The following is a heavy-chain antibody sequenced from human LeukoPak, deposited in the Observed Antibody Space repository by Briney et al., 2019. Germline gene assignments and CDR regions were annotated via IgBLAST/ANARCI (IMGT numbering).Heavy chain of an antibody. CDR3: ARAVSPSASGWYFYIDFDY. V-gene: IGHV3-30*03. J-gene: IGHJ4*02. Sequence: GGSLRLSCAASGFTFSSYGMHWVRQAPGKGLEWVAVISYDGSNKYYADSVKGRFTTSRDTSKNTLYLQMNSLRSDDTAVYYCARAVSPSASGWYFYIDFDYWGQGTLVTVSS. D-gene: IGHD6-19*01. CDR1: GFTFSSYG. CDR2: ISYDGSNK.